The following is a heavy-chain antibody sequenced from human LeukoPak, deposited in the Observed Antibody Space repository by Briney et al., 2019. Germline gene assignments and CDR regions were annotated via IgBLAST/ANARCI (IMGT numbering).Heavy chain of an antibody. V-gene: IGHV3-21*05. CDR2: ISSISSDL. CDR1: GFTFSRYS. CDR3: ARERGYSYGYYFDY. D-gene: IGHD5-18*01. J-gene: IGHJ4*02. Sequence: GGSLRLSCAASGFTFSRYSMNWGRQAPGKGLEWVSYISSISSDLSYADSVKGRFTISRDNAKNSLYLQMNSLRAEDTAVYYCARERGYSYGYYFDYWGQGTLVTVSS.